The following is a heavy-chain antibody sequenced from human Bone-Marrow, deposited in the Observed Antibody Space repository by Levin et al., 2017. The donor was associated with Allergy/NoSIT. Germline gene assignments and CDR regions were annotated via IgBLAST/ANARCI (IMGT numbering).Heavy chain of an antibody. CDR3: ARAMFRKAKPNDSSGYYLYYFDY. J-gene: IGHJ4*02. V-gene: IGHV7-4-1*02. CDR2: INTNTGNP. CDR1: GYTFTSYA. Sequence: ASVKVSCKASGYTFTSYAMNWVRQAPGQGLEWMGWINTNTGNPTYAQGFTGRFVFSLDTSVSTAYLQISSLKAEDTAVYYCARAMFRKAKPNDSSGYYLYYFDYWGQGTLVTVSS. D-gene: IGHD3-22*01.